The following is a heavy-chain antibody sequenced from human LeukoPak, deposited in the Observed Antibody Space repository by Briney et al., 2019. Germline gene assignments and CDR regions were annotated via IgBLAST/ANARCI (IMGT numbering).Heavy chain of an antibody. Sequence: GGSLRLSCAASGFTFDDYGMSWVRQAPGKGLEWVSGINWNGGSTGYADSVKGRFTISRDNSKNTLYLQMNSLRAEDTAVYYCAKSRITMIVVVITDAFDIWGQGTMVTVSS. J-gene: IGHJ3*02. CDR2: INWNGGST. D-gene: IGHD3-22*01. CDR1: GFTFDDYG. V-gene: IGHV3-20*04. CDR3: AKSRITMIVVVITDAFDI.